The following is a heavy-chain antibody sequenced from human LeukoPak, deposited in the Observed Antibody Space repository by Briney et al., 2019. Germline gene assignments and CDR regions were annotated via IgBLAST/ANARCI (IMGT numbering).Heavy chain of an antibody. D-gene: IGHD2-21*02. V-gene: IGHV4-39*01. J-gene: IGHJ4*02. CDR2: INYSGRT. CDR1: GDSISSSSYY. Sequence: PSETLSLTCTVSGDSISSSSYYWGWIRQPPGKGLEWIGNINYSGRTYYNPSLKSRVTISVDTSKNQFSLKLSSVTTADTAVYYCVRNPSLHIVVVTAIDYWGLGTLVTVSS. CDR3: VRNPSLHIVVVTAIDY.